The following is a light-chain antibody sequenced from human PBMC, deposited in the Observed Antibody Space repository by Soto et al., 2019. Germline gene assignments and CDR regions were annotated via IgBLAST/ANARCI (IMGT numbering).Light chain of an antibody. V-gene: IGKV3-15*01. CDR1: PFVSGR. CDR2: HTS. CDR3: QEYIQWPPGM. Sequence: DIVVAQSPTTLSASPGQRGTLSCRASPFVSGRLACYQRRPGQAPSLLIYHTSTRAPGISARFSGSGSATEFTLTISRLQSEDFAVYYWQEYIQWPPGMFSPGTKVDIK. J-gene: IGKJ1*01.